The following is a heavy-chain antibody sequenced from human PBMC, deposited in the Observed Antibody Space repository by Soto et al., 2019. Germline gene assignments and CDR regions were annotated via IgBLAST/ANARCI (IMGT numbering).Heavy chain of an antibody. V-gene: IGHV4-30-4*01. CDR3: ARAMVVTQHGFDP. CDR2: IYYSGST. D-gene: IGHD2-21*02. J-gene: IGHJ5*02. CDR1: GGSISSGDYY. Sequence: SETLSLTCTFSGGSISSGDYYWSWIRQPPGKGLEWIGYIYYSGSTYYNPSLKSRVTISVDTSKNQFSLKLSSVTAADTAVYYCARAMVVTQHGFDPWRQGTLVTVSS.